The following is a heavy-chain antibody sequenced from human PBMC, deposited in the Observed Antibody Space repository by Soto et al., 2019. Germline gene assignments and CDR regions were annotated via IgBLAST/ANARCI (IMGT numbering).Heavy chain of an antibody. CDR2: IWYDGSNK. Sequence: QVQLVESGGGVVQPGRSLRLSCAASGFTFSSYGMHWVRQAPGKGLEWVAVIWYDGSNKYYADSVKGRFTISRDNSKNTLYLPMNSLRAEDTAVYYCARDEKGDIDYWGQGTLVTVSS. CDR1: GFTFSSYG. V-gene: IGHV3-33*01. J-gene: IGHJ4*02. D-gene: IGHD3-16*01. CDR3: ARDEKGDIDY.